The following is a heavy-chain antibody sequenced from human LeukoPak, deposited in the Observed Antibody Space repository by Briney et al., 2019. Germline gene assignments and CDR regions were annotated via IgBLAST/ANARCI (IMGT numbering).Heavy chain of an antibody. CDR2: INHSGST. V-gene: IGHV4-34*01. CDR1: GGSFSGYY. CDR3: ARVVTSKVLAAARLSWGRYYYMDV. Sequence: SSETLSLTCAVYGGSFSGYYWSWIRQPPGKGLEWIGEINHSGSTNYNPSLKSRVTISVDTSKNQFSLKLSSVTAADTAVYYCARVVTSKVLAAARLSWGRYYYMDVWGKGTTVTVSS. D-gene: IGHD6-13*01. J-gene: IGHJ6*03.